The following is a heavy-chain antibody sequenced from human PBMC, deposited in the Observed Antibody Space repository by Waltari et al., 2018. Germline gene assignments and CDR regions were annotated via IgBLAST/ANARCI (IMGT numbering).Heavy chain of an antibody. J-gene: IGHJ4*02. CDR3: ARESGPPPSGSTSLYYFDY. CDR1: GGTFSSYA. D-gene: IGHD2-2*01. V-gene: IGHV1-69*01. CDR2: IMPIFVTA. Sequence: QVQLVQSGAEVKKPGSSVKVSCKASGGTFSSYAISWVRQAPGQGLEWMGGIMPIFVTANYAQKFQGRVTITADESTSTAYMELSSLRSEDTAVYYCARESGPPPSGSTSLYYFDYWGQGTLVTVSS.